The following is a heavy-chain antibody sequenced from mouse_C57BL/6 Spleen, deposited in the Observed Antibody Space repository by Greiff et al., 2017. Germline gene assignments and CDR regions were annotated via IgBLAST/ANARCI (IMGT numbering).Heavy chain of an antibody. J-gene: IGHJ2*01. V-gene: IGHV1-55*01. CDR2: IYPGSGST. CDR3: ARRDYYSNYFEY. CDR1: GYTFTSYW. Sequence: VQLQQPGAELVKPGASVKMSCKASGYTFTSYWITWVKQRPGQGLEWIGDIYPGSGSTNYNEKFKSKATLTVDTSSSTAYMQLSSLTSEDSAVYYCARRDYYSNYFEYWGQGTTLTVAS. D-gene: IGHD2-5*01.